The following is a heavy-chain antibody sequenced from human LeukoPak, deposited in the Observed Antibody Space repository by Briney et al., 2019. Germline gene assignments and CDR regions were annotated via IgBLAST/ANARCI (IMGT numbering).Heavy chain of an antibody. D-gene: IGHD6-19*01. J-gene: IGHJ5*02. CDR2: IYPGDSDT. Sequence: GESLKISCKGSGYSFTSYWNGWVRQMPGKDLEWMGIIYPGDSDTRYSPSFQGQVTISADKSISTAYLQWSSLKASDTAMYHCARRRSIAVAGDNWFDPWGQGTLVTVSS. CDR1: GYSFTSYW. CDR3: ARRRSIAVAGDNWFDP. V-gene: IGHV5-51*01.